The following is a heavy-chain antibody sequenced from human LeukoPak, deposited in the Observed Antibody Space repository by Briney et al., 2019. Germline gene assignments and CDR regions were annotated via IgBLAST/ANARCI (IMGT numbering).Heavy chain of an antibody. V-gene: IGHV4-59*01. CDR1: GGSISSYY. J-gene: IGHJ4*02. D-gene: IGHD1-26*01. CDR3: ARCGMGSPYYFDY. CDR2: IYYSGSI. Sequence: SETLSLTCTVSGGSISSYYWSWIRQPPGKGLEWIGYIYYSGSINYNPSLKSRVTISVDTSKDQFSLKLSSVTAADTAVYYCARCGMGSPYYFDYWGQGTLVTVSS.